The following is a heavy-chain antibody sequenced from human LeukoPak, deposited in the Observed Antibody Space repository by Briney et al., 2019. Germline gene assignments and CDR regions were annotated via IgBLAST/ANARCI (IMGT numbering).Heavy chain of an antibody. Sequence: PGGSLRLSCAASGFTFSKYWMLWVRQAPGKGLESVSRINTDGTVTTYAASVKGRFTVSRDNADNTMFLQMNSVRDEDPAVYYCATTQWLAPPPDSWGQGTPVTVSS. V-gene: IGHV3-74*01. J-gene: IGHJ4*02. D-gene: IGHD6-19*01. CDR3: ATTQWLAPPPDS. CDR2: INTDGTVT. CDR1: GFTFSKYW.